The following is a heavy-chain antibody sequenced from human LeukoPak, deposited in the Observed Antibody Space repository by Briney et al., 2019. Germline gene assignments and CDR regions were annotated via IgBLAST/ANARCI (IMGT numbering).Heavy chain of an antibody. CDR3: AKDLVGWFGELFTGDFDY. CDR2: ISGSGGST. Sequence: PGGSLRLSCAASGFTFSSYAMSWVRQAPGKGLEWVSAISGSGGSTYYADSVKGRFTISRDNSKNTLYLQMNSLRAEDTAVYYCAKDLVGWFGELFTGDFDYWGQGTLVTVSS. CDR1: GFTFSSYA. J-gene: IGHJ4*02. D-gene: IGHD3-10*01. V-gene: IGHV3-23*01.